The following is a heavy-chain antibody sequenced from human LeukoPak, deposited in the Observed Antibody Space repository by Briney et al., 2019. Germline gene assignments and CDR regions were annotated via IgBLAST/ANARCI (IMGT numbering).Heavy chain of an antibody. Sequence: GGSLRLSCAASGFTFSGSAMHWVRQAPGKGLEWVGRIRSKANSYATAYAASVKGMFTISRDDSKNTAYLQMNSPKTEDTAVYYCTRAVGGERYSSSWPYDYWGQGTLVTVSS. CDR3: TRAVGGERYSSSWPYDY. D-gene: IGHD6-13*01. CDR2: IRSKANSYAT. J-gene: IGHJ4*02. V-gene: IGHV3-73*01. CDR1: GFTFSGSA.